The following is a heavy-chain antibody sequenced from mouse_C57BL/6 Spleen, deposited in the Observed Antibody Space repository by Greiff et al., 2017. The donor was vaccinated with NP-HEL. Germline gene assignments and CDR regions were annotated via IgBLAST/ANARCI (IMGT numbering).Heavy chain of an antibody. CDR3: ARSKNYGSSLYYYAMDY. CDR2: IDPANGNT. Sequence: VQLQQSVAELVRPGASVKLSCTASGFNIKNTYMHWVKQRPEQGLEWIGRIDPANGNTKYAPKFQGKATITADTSSNTAYLQLSSLTSEDTAIYYCARSKNYGSSLYYYAMDYWGQGTSVTVSS. J-gene: IGHJ4*01. D-gene: IGHD1-1*01. CDR1: GFNIKNTY. V-gene: IGHV14-3*01.